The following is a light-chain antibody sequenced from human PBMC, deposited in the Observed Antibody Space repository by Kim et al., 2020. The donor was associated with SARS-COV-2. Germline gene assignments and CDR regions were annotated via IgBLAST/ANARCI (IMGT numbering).Light chain of an antibody. CDR2: NVS. Sequence: GQSITISCTGSTTDIGSYNYVSWYQQHPGQAPKLLISNVSIRPSGVSTRFSASKSGNTASLTISGLQAEDEAHFYCSSYTSANTVIFGGGTKVTVL. CDR3: SSYTSANTVI. J-gene: IGLJ2*01. CDR1: TTDIGSYNY. V-gene: IGLV2-14*03.